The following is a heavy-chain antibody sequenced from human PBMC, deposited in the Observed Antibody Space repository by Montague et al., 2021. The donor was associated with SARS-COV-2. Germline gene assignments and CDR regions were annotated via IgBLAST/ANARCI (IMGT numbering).Heavy chain of an antibody. CDR3: ARHRIYYDEVWGTHRYTLDY. CDR2: IYYSGST. CDR1: GGSFSSSSYY. D-gene: IGHD3-16*02. V-gene: IGHV4-39*01. Sequence: SETLSLTCSVSGGSFSSSSYYWCWIRQPPGKGPEWIGSIYYSGSTNYNPSLKSRVTMSVDTSKKQFSLRLTAVTAADTAVYYCARHRIYYDEVWGTHRYTLDYWGQGTLVTVSS. J-gene: IGHJ4*02.